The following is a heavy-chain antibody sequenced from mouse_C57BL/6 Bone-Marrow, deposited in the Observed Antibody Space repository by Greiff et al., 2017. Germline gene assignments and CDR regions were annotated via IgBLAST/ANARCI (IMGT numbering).Heavy chain of an antibody. CDR2: INPNNGGT. CDR3: ARSGIYYDHDGIFFAY. V-gene: IGHV1-26*01. CDR1: GYTFTDYY. D-gene: IGHD2-4*01. Sequence: VQLQQSGPELVKPGASVKISCKASGYTFTDYYMNWVKQSHGKSLEWIGDINPNNGGTSYNQKFKGKATLTVDKSSSTAYMELRSLTSEDSAVYYCARSGIYYDHDGIFFAYWGQGTLVTVSA. J-gene: IGHJ3*01.